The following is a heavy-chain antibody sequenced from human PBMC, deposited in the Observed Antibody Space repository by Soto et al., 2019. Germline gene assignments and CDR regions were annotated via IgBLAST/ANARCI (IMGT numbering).Heavy chain of an antibody. D-gene: IGHD3-10*01. V-gene: IGHV1-69*01. J-gene: IGHJ4*02. Sequence: QVQMVQSGAEVKKPGSSARVSCKVSGGTFSRHSISWVRQAPGQGLEWMGGIIPIFDATQYAQKFQGRLTMTADESTTTFHMDLSGLRPKDPAIYYCARDLTSVRGSWGQGTLVTVS. CDR2: IIPIFDAT. CDR3: ARDLTSVRGS. CDR1: GGTFSRHS.